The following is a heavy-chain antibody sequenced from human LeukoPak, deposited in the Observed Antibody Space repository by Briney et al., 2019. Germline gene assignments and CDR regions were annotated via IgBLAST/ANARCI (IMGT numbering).Heavy chain of an antibody. Sequence: GGSLRLSCAASGFTFSSYSMSWVRQAPGKGLEWVSYISSSSSTIYYADSVKGRFTISRDNAKNSLYLQMNSLRAEDTAVYYCARDLGYCSSTSCYIPPEWGFDYWGQGTLVTVSS. CDR2: ISSSSSTI. CDR1: GFTFSSYS. J-gene: IGHJ4*02. CDR3: ARDLGYCSSTSCYIPPEWGFDY. V-gene: IGHV3-48*04. D-gene: IGHD2-2*02.